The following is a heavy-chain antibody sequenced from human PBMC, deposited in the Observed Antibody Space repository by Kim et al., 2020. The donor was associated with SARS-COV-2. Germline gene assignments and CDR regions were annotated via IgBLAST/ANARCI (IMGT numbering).Heavy chain of an antibody. Sequence: GGSLRLSCSASGFTFSAYAMHWVRQAPGKGLEYVSCIAGNGASTYYAESMQGRFSISRDNSRNILYLHMSNLRAEDTALYYCVKDRTENIFGVISNLDY. D-gene: IGHD3-3*02. CDR3: VKDRTENIFGVISNLDY. V-gene: IGHV3-64D*09. J-gene: IGHJ4*01. CDR2: IAGNGAST. CDR1: GFTFSAYA.